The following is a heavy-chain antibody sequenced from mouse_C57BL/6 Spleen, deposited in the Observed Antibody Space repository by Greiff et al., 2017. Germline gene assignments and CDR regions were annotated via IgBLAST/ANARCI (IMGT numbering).Heavy chain of an antibody. CDR3: ERDYDYDGDWFAY. D-gene: IGHD2-4*01. J-gene: IGHJ3*01. Sequence: VQLQQSGPELVKPGASVKISCKASGYSFTGYYMNWVKQSPEKSLEWIGEINPSTGGTTYNQKFKAKATLTVDKSSSTAYMQLKSLTSEDSAVYYWERDYDYDGDWFAYWSQGTLVTVSA. CDR2: INPSTGGT. CDR1: GYSFTGYY. V-gene: IGHV1-42*01.